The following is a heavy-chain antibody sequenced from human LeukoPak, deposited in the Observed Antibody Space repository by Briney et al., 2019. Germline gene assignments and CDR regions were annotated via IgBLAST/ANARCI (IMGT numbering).Heavy chain of an antibody. D-gene: IGHD6-13*01. CDR2: IYHSGST. V-gene: IGHV4-4*02. Sequence: SETLSLTCAVSGGSIKSNNWWSWVRQPPGKGLEWIGEIYHSGSTNYNPSLESRVTVSVDKSKNQFSLKLSSVTAADTAVYYCARARIAAAGIEAPYFDYWGQGTLVTVTS. CDR1: GGSIKSNNW. J-gene: IGHJ4*02. CDR3: ARARIAAAGIEAPYFDY.